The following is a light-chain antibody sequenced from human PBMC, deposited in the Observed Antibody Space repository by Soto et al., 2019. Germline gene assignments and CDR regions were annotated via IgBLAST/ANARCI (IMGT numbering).Light chain of an antibody. CDR3: QRGYTTPT. Sequence: DIQMTQSPSSLSASVGDRVTITCRASQRISSYVNWYQQKPGKAPMLLIYAASSLQSGVPSRFSGSGSTTYFTLTISSLQPEDFATYVCQRGYTTPTFGQGPKVEIK. V-gene: IGKV1-39*01. J-gene: IGKJ1*01. CDR2: AAS. CDR1: QRISSY.